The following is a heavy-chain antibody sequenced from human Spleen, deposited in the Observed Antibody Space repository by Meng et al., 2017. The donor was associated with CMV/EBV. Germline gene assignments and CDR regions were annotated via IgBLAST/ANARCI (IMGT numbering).Heavy chain of an antibody. CDR1: FGSYG. V-gene: IGHV3-21*01. Sequence: FGSYGMAWVRQAPGKGLEWVSSISSGCSYIYYADSVKGRFTISRDNAKNSLYLQMNSLRAEDTAVYYCARDAVRFLEWLPQPNRLDPWGQGTLVTVSS. D-gene: IGHD3-3*01. J-gene: IGHJ5*02. CDR2: ISSGCSYI. CDR3: ARDAVRFLEWLPQPNRLDP.